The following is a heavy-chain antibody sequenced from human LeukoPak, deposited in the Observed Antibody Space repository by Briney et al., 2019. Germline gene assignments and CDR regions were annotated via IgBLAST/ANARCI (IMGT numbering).Heavy chain of an antibody. CDR2: MNPNSGNT. Sequence: ASVKVSCKASGHTFTSYDINWVRQATGQGLEWMGWMNPNSGNTGYAQKFQGRVTMTRNTSISTAYMELSSLRSEDTAVYYCARGHPTVVAVLSDYWGQGTLVTVSS. V-gene: IGHV1-8*01. CDR3: ARGHPTVVAVLSDY. J-gene: IGHJ4*02. CDR1: GHTFTSYD. D-gene: IGHD2-15*01.